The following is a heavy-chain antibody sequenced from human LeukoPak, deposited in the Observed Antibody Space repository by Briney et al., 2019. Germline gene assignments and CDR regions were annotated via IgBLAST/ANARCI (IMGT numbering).Heavy chain of an antibody. CDR1: GFTFGDYA. V-gene: IGHV3-23*01. D-gene: IGHD1-26*01. Sequence: TGGSLRLSCTASGFTFGDYAMSWVRQAPGKGLEWVSAISGSGGSTYYVDSVKGRFTISRDNSKNTLYLQMNSLRAEDTAVYYCAKAASPTTRYFDYWGQGTLVTVSS. CDR3: AKAASPTTRYFDY. CDR2: ISGSGGST. J-gene: IGHJ4*02.